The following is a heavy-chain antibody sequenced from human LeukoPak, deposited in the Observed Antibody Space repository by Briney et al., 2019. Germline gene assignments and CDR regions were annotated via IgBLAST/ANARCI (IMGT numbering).Heavy chain of an antibody. CDR3: VRGSATTLYYYYYMDV. CDR2: SSSDGNNE. Sequence: GGSLRLSCAASGFSFSNNPMHWVRQAPGRGLEWVAVSSSDGNNEYYADSVKGRFTISRDNSKNTLYLQMNSLRPEDTAVYYCVRGSATTLYYYYYMDVWGKGTTVTVSS. J-gene: IGHJ6*03. V-gene: IGHV3-30*01. D-gene: IGHD1-26*01. CDR1: GFSFSNNP.